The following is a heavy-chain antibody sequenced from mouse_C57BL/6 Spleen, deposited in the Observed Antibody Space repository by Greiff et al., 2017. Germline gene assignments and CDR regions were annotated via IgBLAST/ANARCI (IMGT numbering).Heavy chain of an antibody. D-gene: IGHD1-1*01. V-gene: IGHV1-74*01. Sequence: QVQLQQPGAELVKPGASVKVSCKASGYTFTSYWMDWVKQRPGQGLEWIGRIHPSDSDTNYTQTFKGRATFTVDKSSSTAYMQLSSLTSEDSAVYYCALEVDYGSSRYWFFDVCGAETTVTVSS. CDR1: GYTFTSYW. CDR2: IHPSDSDT. CDR3: ALEVDYGSSRYWFFDV. J-gene: IGHJ1*01.